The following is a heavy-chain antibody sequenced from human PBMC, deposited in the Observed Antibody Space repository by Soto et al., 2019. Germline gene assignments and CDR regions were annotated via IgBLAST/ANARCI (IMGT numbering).Heavy chain of an antibody. J-gene: IGHJ4*02. Sequence: GGSLRLSCAASGFTFSTYWMSWVRRAPGKELEWVAHIKQGGSDMYYVDSVKVRFTFSRDNAQNSLFLQMNSLRLEDTSFYYCARPYYGGNTGLGYGGQETKVTVSS. CDR3: ARPYYGGNTGLGY. V-gene: IGHV3-7*04. CDR1: GFTFSTYW. CDR2: IKQGGSDM. D-gene: IGHD4-17*01.